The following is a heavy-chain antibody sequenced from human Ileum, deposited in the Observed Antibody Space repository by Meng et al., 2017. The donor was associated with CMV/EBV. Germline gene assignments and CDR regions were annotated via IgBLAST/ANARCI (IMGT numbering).Heavy chain of an antibody. CDR2: ISSSGSTI. J-gene: IGHJ4*02. CDR3: AREGYCSATACYGLGFDS. V-gene: IGHV3-48*03. CDR1: GFTFSSYE. Sequence: GGSLRLSCAASGFTFSSYEMNWVRQAPGKGLEWVSYISSSGSTIYYADSVKGRFTMSRDNAKNSLFLQMNSLRAEDTAVYYCAREGYCSATACYGLGFDSWGQGTLVTVSS. D-gene: IGHD2-2*01.